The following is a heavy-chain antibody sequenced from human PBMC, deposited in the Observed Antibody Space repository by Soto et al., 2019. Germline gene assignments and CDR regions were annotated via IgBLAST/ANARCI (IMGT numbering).Heavy chain of an antibody. CDR1: GFIFTNYG. V-gene: IGHV1-18*01. CDR3: AREGASGRGGLDY. J-gene: IGHJ4*02. D-gene: IGHD6-19*01. Sequence: QVQLVQSGPEMKKPGASVKVSCKGSGFIFTNYGFNWVRQAPGQGLEWVGWVSAANGYTRSAQKFQGRVTMTTDTSTSTAYMELRSLSSDDTAVYYCAREGASGRGGLDYWGQGTLVTVSS. CDR2: VSAANGYT.